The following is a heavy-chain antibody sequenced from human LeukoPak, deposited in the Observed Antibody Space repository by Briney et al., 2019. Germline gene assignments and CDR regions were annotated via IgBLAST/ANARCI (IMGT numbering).Heavy chain of an antibody. D-gene: IGHD2-2*01. CDR3: AKDPDIVVVPAKPTGFDY. J-gene: IGHJ4*02. Sequence: PGGSLRLSCAASGFTFSSYGMHWVRQAPGKGLEWVAVISYDGSNKYYAGSVKGRFTISRDNSKNTLYLQMNSLRAEDTAVYYCAKDPDIVVVPAKPTGFDYWGQGTLVTVSS. CDR2: ISYDGSNK. V-gene: IGHV3-30*18. CDR1: GFTFSSYG.